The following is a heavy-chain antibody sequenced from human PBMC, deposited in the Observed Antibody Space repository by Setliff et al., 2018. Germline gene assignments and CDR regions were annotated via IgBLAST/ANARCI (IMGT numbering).Heavy chain of an antibody. CDR2: IHYRGTT. V-gene: IGHV4-39*01. CDR1: GDSITSGTYY. CDR3: ARLPNYVWGSPVDY. J-gene: IGHJ4*02. Sequence: SETLSLTCTVSGDSITSGTYYWGWIRQPPGKGLEWIGRIHYRGTTYSNVSLASRLTISVDTSKNQFSLQLTSVTAADTAVYYCARLPNYVWGSPVDYWGQGTLVTVSS. D-gene: IGHD3-16*01.